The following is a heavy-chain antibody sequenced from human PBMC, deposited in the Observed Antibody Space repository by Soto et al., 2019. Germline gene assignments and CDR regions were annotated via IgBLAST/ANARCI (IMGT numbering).Heavy chain of an antibody. Sequence: EVQLVESGGGLVKPGGSLRLSCAASGFTFSSYSMNWVRQAPGKGLEWVSSISSSSTYIYYADSLKGRFTISRDSAKNSLYLQMNSLRAEDTAVYYCARLLEGDYWYFDLWGQGTLVTVSS. V-gene: IGHV3-21*01. J-gene: IGHJ2*01. CDR3: ARLLEGDYWYFDL. CDR1: GFTFSSYS. D-gene: IGHD1-1*01. CDR2: ISSSSTYI.